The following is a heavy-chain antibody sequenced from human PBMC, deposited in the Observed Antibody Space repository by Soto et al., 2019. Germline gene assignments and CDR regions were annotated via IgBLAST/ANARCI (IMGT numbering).Heavy chain of an antibody. V-gene: IGHV3-43*01. Sequence: EVQLVESGGVVVQPGGSLRLSCAASGFTCDDYTMHWVRQAPGKGLVWVSLISWDGGSTYYADSVKGRFTISRDNSKNSLYLQMNSLRTEDTALYYCAKDISSSWYFGMDVWGQGTTVTVSS. CDR1: GFTCDDYT. J-gene: IGHJ6*02. CDR2: ISWDGGST. D-gene: IGHD6-13*01. CDR3: AKDISSSWYFGMDV.